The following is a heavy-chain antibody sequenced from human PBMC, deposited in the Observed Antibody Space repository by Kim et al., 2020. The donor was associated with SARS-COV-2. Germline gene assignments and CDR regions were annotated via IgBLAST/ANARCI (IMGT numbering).Heavy chain of an antibody. CDR1: GFTFSSYS. CDR3: AREGCKPGAYYDFWSGPFGECAHYYYGMDV. CDR2: ISSSSSYI. Sequence: GGSLRLSCAASGFTFSSYSMNWVRQAPGKGLEWVSSISSSSSYIYYADSVKGRFTISRDNAKNSLYLQMNSLRAEDTAVYYCAREGCKPGAYYDFWSGPFGECAHYYYGMDVWGQGTTVTVSS. D-gene: IGHD3-3*01. J-gene: IGHJ6*02. V-gene: IGHV3-21*01.